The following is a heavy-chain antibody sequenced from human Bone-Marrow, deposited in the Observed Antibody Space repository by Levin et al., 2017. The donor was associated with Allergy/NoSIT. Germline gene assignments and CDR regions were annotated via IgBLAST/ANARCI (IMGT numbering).Heavy chain of an antibody. Sequence: SETLSLTCTVSGGSISSGGYYWSWIRQHPGKGLEWIGYIYYSGSTYYNPSLKSRVTISVDTSTNQFSLKLSSVTAADTAVYYCARDMDYSGYMDVWGKGTTVTVSS. D-gene: IGHD4-11*01. J-gene: IGHJ6*03. CDR1: GGSISSGGYY. CDR2: IYYSGST. CDR3: ARDMDYSGYMDV. V-gene: IGHV4-31*03.